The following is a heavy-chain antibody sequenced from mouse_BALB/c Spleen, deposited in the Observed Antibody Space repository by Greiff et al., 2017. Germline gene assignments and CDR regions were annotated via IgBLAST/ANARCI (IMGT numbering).Heavy chain of an antibody. Sequence: EVMLVESGGGLVQPGGSLKLSCAASGFTFSSYGMSWVRQTPDKRLELVATINSNGGSTYYPDSVKGRFTISRDNAKNTLYLQMSSLKSEDTAMYYCARAHRGDYFDYWGQGTTLTVSS. CDR1: GFTFSSYG. V-gene: IGHV5-6-3*01. J-gene: IGHJ2*01. CDR2: INSNGGST. D-gene: IGHD2-14*01. CDR3: ARAHRGDYFDY.